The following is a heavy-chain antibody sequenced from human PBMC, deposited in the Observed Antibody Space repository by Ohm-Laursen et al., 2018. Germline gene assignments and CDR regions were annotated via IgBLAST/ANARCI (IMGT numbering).Heavy chain of an antibody. V-gene: IGHV4-59*01. D-gene: IGHD6-13*01. CDR1: GGSISSYY. J-gene: IGHJ4*02. CDR3: ATWTYSNWAFDY. CDR2: IYYSGIT. Sequence: TLSLTCPVSGGSISSYYWSWIRQTPGKGLEWIGHIYYSGITNYNPSLKSRVTISIDTSKNQFSLKLGSVTAADTAVYYCATWTYSNWAFDYWGQGTLVTVSS.